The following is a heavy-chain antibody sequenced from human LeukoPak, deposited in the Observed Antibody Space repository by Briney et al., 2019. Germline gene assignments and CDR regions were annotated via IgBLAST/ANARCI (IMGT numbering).Heavy chain of an antibody. CDR2: ISYDGSNK. Sequence: PGGSLRLSCAASGFTFSSYAMHWVRQAPGKGLEWVAVISYDGSNKYYADSVKGRFTISRDNSKNTLYLQMNSLRAEDTAVYYCGRAYMLDLGYWGQGTLVTVSS. V-gene: IGHV3-30*04. J-gene: IGHJ4*02. CDR3: GRAYMLDLGY. D-gene: IGHD2-8*01. CDR1: GFTFSSYA.